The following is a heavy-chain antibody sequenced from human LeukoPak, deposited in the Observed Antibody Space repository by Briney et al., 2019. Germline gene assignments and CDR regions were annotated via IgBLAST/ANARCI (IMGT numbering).Heavy chain of an antibody. CDR2: INPNSGVT. CDR3: GREITIFGVVLFDY. Sequence: ASVKVSCKASGYTFTGYYMHWVRQAPGQGLEWMGWINPNSGVTNYAQQFQGRVTMTRDTSINTAYMELSRLTSDDTRVYYCGREITIFGVVLFDYWGQGTLVTVSS. V-gene: IGHV1-2*02. J-gene: IGHJ4*02. D-gene: IGHD3-3*01. CDR1: GYTFTGYY.